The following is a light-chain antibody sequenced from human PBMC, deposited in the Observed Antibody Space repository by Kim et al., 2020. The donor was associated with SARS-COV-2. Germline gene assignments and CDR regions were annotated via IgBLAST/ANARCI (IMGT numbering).Light chain of an antibody. CDR1: GSDVGGYNY. V-gene: IGLV2-14*03. J-gene: IGLJ3*02. CDR3: SSYTSSNTWV. CDR2: DVT. Sequence: GQSITISCSGTGSDVGGYNYVSWYHQHPGKAPKLMIYDVTKRPSGVSNRFSGSKSGNTASLTISGLQAEDEADYYCSSYTSSNTWVFGGGTQLTVL.